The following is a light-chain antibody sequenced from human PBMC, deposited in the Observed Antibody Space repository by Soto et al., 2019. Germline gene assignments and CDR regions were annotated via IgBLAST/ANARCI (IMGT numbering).Light chain of an antibody. J-gene: IGKJ1*01. CDR1: HGISFY. V-gene: IGKV1-27*01. CDR2: AAS. CDR3: QNYLRALWT. Sequence: DTQMTKSPSTLSAPVGEGVTITCRARHGISFYSAWYQQKPGKVPNLLISAASILQSGVPSRFSGSASGADLTLTISSLQPEDVATYCCQNYLRALWTFGQGTKV.